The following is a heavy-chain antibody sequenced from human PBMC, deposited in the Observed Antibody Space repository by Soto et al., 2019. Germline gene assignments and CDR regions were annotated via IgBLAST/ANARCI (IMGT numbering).Heavy chain of an antibody. Sequence: ASVKVSCKASGGTFSSYAISWVRQAPGQGLEWMGGIIPIFGTANYAQKFQGRVTITADESTSTAYMELSSLRSEDTAVYYCALGIPIFGVVPHHYYYAMEVWGQGTTVTVS. CDR3: ALGIPIFGVVPHHYYYAMEV. J-gene: IGHJ6*02. CDR2: IIPIFGTA. CDR1: GGTFSSYA. V-gene: IGHV1-69*13. D-gene: IGHD3-3*01.